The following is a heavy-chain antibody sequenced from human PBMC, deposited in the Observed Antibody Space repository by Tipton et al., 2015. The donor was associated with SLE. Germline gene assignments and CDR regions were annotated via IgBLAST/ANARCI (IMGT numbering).Heavy chain of an antibody. CDR2: IYYSGST. CDR1: GGSISSSSYY. J-gene: IGHJ3*02. CDR3: ARGGRGWELLNPHDAFDI. D-gene: IGHD1-26*01. Sequence: TLSLTCTVSGGSISSSSYYWSWIRQPPGKGLEWIGYIYYSGSTNYNPSRKSRVTISVDTSKNQFSLKLSSVTAADTAVYYCARGGRGWELLNPHDAFDIWGQGTMVTVSS. V-gene: IGHV4-61*05.